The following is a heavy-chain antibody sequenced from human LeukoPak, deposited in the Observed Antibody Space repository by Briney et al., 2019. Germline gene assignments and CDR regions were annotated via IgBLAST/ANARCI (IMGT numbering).Heavy chain of an antibody. J-gene: IGHJ6*02. CDR1: GFTFSSYS. CDR2: ISSSSSYI. Sequence: GGSLRLSCAASGFTFSSYSMNWVRQAPGKGLEWVSSISSSSSYIYYADSVKGRFTISRDNAKNSLYLQMNSLRAEDTAVYYCASALGVATRYYYYGMDVWGQGTTVTVSS. D-gene: IGHD2-15*01. CDR3: ASALGVATRYYYYGMDV. V-gene: IGHV3-21*01.